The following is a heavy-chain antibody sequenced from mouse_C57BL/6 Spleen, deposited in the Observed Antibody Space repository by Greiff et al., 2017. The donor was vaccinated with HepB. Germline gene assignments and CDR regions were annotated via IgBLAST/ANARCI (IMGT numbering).Heavy chain of an antibody. J-gene: IGHJ4*01. Sequence: QVQLKQSGAELVRPGSSVKLSCKASGYTFTSYWMDWVKQRPGQGLEWIGNIYPSDSETHYNQKFKDKATLTVDKSSSTAYMQLSSLTSEDSAVYYCARGYYGSYYAMDYWGQGTSVTVSS. D-gene: IGHD1-1*01. CDR3: ARGYYGSYYAMDY. CDR1: GYTFTSYW. V-gene: IGHV1-61*01. CDR2: IYPSDSET.